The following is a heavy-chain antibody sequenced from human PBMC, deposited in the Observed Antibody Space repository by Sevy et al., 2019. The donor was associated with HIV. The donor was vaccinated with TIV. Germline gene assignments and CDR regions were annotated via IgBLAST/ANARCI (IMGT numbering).Heavy chain of an antibody. V-gene: IGHV3-30*07. CDR2: ISYDGREM. CDR3: ARRDSNHQFLIDH. CDR1: GFTFHGYD. D-gene: IGHD2-21*01. Sequence: GGSLRLSCEASGFTFHGYDMHWVRQPPGKGLEWLAYISYDGREMYNADSVRGRVTISRDNSKNTLFLQMNSLRPDDAAVYYCARRDSNHQFLIDHWGQGVLVTVSS. J-gene: IGHJ4*02.